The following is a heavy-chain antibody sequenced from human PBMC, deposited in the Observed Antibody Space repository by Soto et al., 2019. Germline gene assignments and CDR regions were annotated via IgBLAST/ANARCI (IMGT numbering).Heavy chain of an antibody. D-gene: IGHD2-2*02. J-gene: IGHJ5*02. CDR1: GGSISSGDYY. V-gene: IGHV4-30-4*01. Sequence: SETLSLTCTVSGGSISSGDYYWSWIRQPPGKGLEWIGYIYYSGSTYYNPSLKSRVTISVDTSKNQFSLKLSSVTAADTAVYYCARDLGRYCSSTSCYRGWFDPRGQGTLVPVSS. CDR3: ARDLGRYCSSTSCYRGWFDP. CDR2: IYYSGST.